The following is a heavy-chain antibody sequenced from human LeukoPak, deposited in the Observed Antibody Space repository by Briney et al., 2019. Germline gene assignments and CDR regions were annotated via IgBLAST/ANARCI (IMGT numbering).Heavy chain of an antibody. D-gene: IGHD3-9*01. V-gene: IGHV1-18*01. CDR3: ARGHYDILTGYPLDAFDI. J-gene: IGHJ3*02. CDR1: GYTFTSYG. Sequence: ASVKVSCKASGYTFTSYGISWVRQAPGQGLEWMGWISAYSGNTNYAQKLQGRVIMTTDTSTTTAYMELRSLRSDDTAVYYCARGHYDILTGYPLDAFDIWGQGTMVTVSS. CDR2: ISAYSGNT.